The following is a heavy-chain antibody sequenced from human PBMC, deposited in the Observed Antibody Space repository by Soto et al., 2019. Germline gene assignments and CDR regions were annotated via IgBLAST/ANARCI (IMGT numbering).Heavy chain of an antibody. V-gene: IGHV4-39*01. CDR3: ATLAIDGYNLDPEFDY. Sequence: QLQLQESGPGLVKPSETLSLTCTVSAGAISSSSYYWGWIRQPPGKGLEWIGSSYSSGSPSYNPPLKTRVTMCVDMSKSHSALKLGSVAAADTAVYYSATLAIDGYNLDPEFDYWGQGTLVSV. CDR2: SYSSGSP. J-gene: IGHJ4*02. D-gene: IGHD5-12*01. CDR1: AGAISSSSYY.